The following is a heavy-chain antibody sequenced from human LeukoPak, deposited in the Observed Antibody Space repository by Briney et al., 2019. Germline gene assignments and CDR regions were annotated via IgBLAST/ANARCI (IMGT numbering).Heavy chain of an antibody. J-gene: IGHJ4*02. CDR2: IKEDGSEK. CDR1: GFTVGIYW. CDR3: ARDWPTPRARIDY. V-gene: IGHV3-7*01. D-gene: IGHD2-15*01. Sequence: GGSLRLSCAASGFTVGIYWMSWVRQAPGKGLEWVANIKEDGSEKYYVDSVKGRYTISRDNAKKSLYLQMNSLRAEDTAVYYCARDWPTPRARIDYWGQGTLVTVSS.